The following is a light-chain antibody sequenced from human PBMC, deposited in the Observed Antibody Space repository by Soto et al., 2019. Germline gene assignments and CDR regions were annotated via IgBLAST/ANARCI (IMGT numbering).Light chain of an antibody. CDR3: QQYNNWPLT. V-gene: IGKV3D-15*01. Sequence: EIVLTHSPSTLSLSPGERATLSCMASQSVSSSYLAWYQQKPGRAPRLLIYGASTRATGIPARFSGSGSGTEFTLTISSLQSEDFAVYYCQQYNNWPLTFGQGTRLEIK. CDR1: QSVSSSY. CDR2: GAS. J-gene: IGKJ5*01.